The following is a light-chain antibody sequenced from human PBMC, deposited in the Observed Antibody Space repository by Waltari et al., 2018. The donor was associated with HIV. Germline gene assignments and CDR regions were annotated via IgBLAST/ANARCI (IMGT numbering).Light chain of an antibody. CDR2: RNN. V-gene: IGLV1-47*01. CDR3: AAWDDRLSGRL. J-gene: IGLJ2*01. Sequence: QSVLAQPRSVSGTPGQRVNISLSGSSSNVRNNYVDWYQQVPGVAPKLLIYRNNQRPSGVPDRFSGSKSGTSASLAISGLRTEDEAEYYCAAWDDRLSGRLFGGGAKVTVL. CDR1: SSNVRNNY.